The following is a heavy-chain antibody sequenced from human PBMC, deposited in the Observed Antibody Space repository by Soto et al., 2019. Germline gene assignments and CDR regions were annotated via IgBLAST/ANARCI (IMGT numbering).Heavy chain of an antibody. J-gene: IGHJ4*02. CDR1: GYTFTSYG. Sequence: GASVKVSCKASGYTFTSYGINWVRQAPGRGLEWMGWINPGNGNTKYSQQFQGRVIIDRDTSASTAYMELSSLRPEDTAVYYSARGGYLGSRNYLAYWGLGPLVTVYS. D-gene: IGHD2-2*01. V-gene: IGHV1-3*01. CDR3: ARGGYLGSRNYLAY. CDR2: INPGNGNT.